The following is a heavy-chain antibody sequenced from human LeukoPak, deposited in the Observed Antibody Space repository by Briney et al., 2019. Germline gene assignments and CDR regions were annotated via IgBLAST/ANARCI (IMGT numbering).Heavy chain of an antibody. CDR1: GGSFSGYY. CDR2: INHSGST. Sequence: SETLFLTCAVYGGSFSGYYWSWIRQPPGKGLEWIGEINHSGSTNYNPSLKSRVTISVDTSKNQFSLKLSSVTAADTAVYYCARGRPGHYYGSGRSDYWGQGTLVTVSS. J-gene: IGHJ4*02. D-gene: IGHD3-10*01. V-gene: IGHV4-34*01. CDR3: ARGRPGHYYGSGRSDY.